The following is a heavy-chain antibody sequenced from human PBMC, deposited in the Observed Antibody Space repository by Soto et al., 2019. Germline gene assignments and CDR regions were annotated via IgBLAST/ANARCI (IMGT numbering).Heavy chain of an antibody. D-gene: IGHD7-27*01. Sequence: SVKVSCKTSGGTFSTYPITWLRQAPGQGLEWVGRIIPILDITDSAQKFQGRVTITADKSTNTAYMELSSLRSEDTAVYYCARSPRNWGFADWGLGTLVTVSS. V-gene: IGHV1-69*02. CDR1: GGTFSTYP. J-gene: IGHJ4*02. CDR3: ARSPRNWGFAD. CDR2: IIPILDIT.